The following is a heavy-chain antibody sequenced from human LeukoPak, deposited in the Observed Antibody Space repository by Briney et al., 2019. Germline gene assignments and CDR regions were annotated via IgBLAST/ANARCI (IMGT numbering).Heavy chain of an antibody. D-gene: IGHD5-12*01. V-gene: IGHV4-61*01. CDR1: GGSVSTTNYY. Sequence: SETPSLTCTVSGGSVSTTNYYWNWIRQPPGKGLEWIGYISYSGSTDYNPSLKSRVTISVDTSKNQFSLNLTSVTAADTAVYYCARPKSGYDDWYFDLWGRGTLVTVSS. J-gene: IGHJ2*01. CDR2: ISYSGST. CDR3: ARPKSGYDDWYFDL.